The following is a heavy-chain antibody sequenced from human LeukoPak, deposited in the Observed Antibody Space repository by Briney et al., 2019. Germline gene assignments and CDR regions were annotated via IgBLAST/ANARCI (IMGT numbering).Heavy chain of an antibody. CDR3: ARDRRESSKPNDAFDI. CDR1: GGSISSYY. D-gene: IGHD4-11*01. Sequence: SETLSLTCSVSGGSISSYYWSWIRQSPGKGLEWIGYIYYTGATYYNPSLESRVTVSIDTSKRQLSLELRSVTTADSAVYFCARDRRESSKPNDAFDIWGQGTMVTVSA. CDR2: IYYTGAT. J-gene: IGHJ3*02. V-gene: IGHV4-59*01.